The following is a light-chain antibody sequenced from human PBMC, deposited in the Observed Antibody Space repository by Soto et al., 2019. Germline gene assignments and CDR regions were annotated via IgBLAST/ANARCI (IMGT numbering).Light chain of an antibody. CDR2: EVV. Sequence: QSVLTQPPSASGSPGQSVTISCTGTKNDIGVYDFVSWYQHHPGKAPRLIIYEVVQRPSGVPDRFSGSKSGNTASLTVSGLQAADEADYFCTSYAGSNPHVSVSGTKVT. V-gene: IGLV2-8*01. J-gene: IGLJ1*01. CDR1: KNDIGVYDF. CDR3: TSYAGSNPHV.